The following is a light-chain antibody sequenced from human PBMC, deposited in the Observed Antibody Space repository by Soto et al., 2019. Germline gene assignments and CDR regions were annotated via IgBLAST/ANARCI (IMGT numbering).Light chain of an antibody. J-gene: IGKJ4*01. Sequence: EIVMTQSPATLSVSPGERATLCCRASQSVSSNLAWYQQKPGKAPRLLIYGASTRATGIPARFSGSGSGTEFTLTISSLQSEDFAVYYCQQYNNWPLTFGGGTKVELK. V-gene: IGKV3-15*01. CDR3: QQYNNWPLT. CDR1: QSVSSN. CDR2: GAS.